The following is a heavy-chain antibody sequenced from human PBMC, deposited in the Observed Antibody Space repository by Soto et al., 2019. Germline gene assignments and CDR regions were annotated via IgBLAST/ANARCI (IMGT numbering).Heavy chain of an antibody. V-gene: IGHV4-34*01. CDR2: INHSGST. CDR3: ARDLWQQPELGQYGMDV. D-gene: IGHD6-13*01. Sequence: SETLALTRALYGGSFRGYFWSWIRQPPGKGLEWIGEINHSGSTNYTPSLKSRVTISVDTSKNQFSLQLNSVTPEDTAVYYCARDLWQQPELGQYGMDVWGQGTTVTVSS. J-gene: IGHJ6*02. CDR1: GGSFRGYF.